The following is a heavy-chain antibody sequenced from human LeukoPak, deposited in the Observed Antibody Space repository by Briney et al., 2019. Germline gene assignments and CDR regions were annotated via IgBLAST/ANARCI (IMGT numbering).Heavy chain of an antibody. J-gene: IGHJ6*02. CDR2: ISYDGSNK. V-gene: IGHV3-30-3*01. CDR1: GFTFSSYA. CDR3: ARQPQGRIQVRGVISHDYGMDV. Sequence: QAGRSLRLSCAASGFTFSSYAMHWVRQAPGKGLEWVAVISYDGSNKYYADSVKGRFTISRDNSKNTLYLQMNSLRAEDTAVYYCARQPQGRIQVRGVISHDYGMDVWGQGTTVTVS. D-gene: IGHD3-10*01.